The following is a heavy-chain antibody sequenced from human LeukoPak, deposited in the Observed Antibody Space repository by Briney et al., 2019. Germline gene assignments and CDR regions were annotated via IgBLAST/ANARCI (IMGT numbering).Heavy chain of an antibody. CDR1: GGTFSSYA. D-gene: IGHD3-3*01. J-gene: IGHJ5*02. CDR2: INAGNGNT. CDR3: ARSSYDFWSGTTNWFDP. V-gene: IGHV1-3*01. Sequence: GASVKVSCKASGGTFSSYAISWVRQAPGQRLEWMGWINAGNGNTKYSQKFQGRVTITRDTSASTAYMELSSLRSEDTAVYYCARSSYDFWSGTTNWFDPWGQGTLVTVSS.